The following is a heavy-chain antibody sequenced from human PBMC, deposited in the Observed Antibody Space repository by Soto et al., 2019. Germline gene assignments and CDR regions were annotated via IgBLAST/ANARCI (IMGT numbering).Heavy chain of an antibody. CDR1: GFTFSRYG. CDR2: ISSSTSYV. Sequence: EVQLVDSGVGLVKPGGSLRLSCAASGFTFSRYGMNWVRQAPGKGLEWVSSISSSTSYVYYADSVKGRFSVSRDNAKKILYLEMYALRTEDTAVYYCARDPSEGRVGNWFESWGQGTLVTVSS. D-gene: IGHD2-2*01. J-gene: IGHJ5*01. CDR3: ARDPSEGRVGNWFES. V-gene: IGHV3-21*01.